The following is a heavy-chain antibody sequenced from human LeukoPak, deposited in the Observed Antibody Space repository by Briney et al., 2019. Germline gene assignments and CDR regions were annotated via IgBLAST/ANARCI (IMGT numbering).Heavy chain of an antibody. D-gene: IGHD2-15*01. V-gene: IGHV3-33*01. CDR1: GFTFSSYG. CDR2: IWYDGSNK. J-gene: IGHJ1*01. Sequence: GGSLRLSCAASGFTFSSYGMHWVRQAPGKGLEWVAVIWYDGSNKYYADSAKGRFTISRDNSKNTLYLQMNSLRAEDTAVYYCARATGGYCSGGSCYSGYFQHWGQGTLVTVSS. CDR3: ARATGGYCSGGSCYSGYFQH.